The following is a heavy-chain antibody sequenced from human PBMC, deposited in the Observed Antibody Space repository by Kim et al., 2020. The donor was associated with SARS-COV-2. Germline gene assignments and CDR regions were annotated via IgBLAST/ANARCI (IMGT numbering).Heavy chain of an antibody. D-gene: IGHD3-22*01. Sequence: GRFTISRDNSKNTLYMQMNSLRAEDTAVYYCAKQSTYYYDSSGYFGAFDIWGQGTMVTVSS. J-gene: IGHJ3*02. V-gene: IGHV3-23*01. CDR3: AKQSTYYYDSSGYFGAFDI.